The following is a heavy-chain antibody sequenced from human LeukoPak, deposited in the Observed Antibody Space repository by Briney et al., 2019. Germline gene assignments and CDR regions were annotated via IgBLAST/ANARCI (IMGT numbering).Heavy chain of an antibody. Sequence: QPGRSLRLSCAASGFTFDDYAMHWVRQAPGKGLEWVSGISWNSGSIGYADSVKGRFTISRDNAKNSLYLQMNSLRAEDTAVYYCATASGTYTSTYWGQGTQVTVSS. CDR3: ATASGTYTSTY. D-gene: IGHD1-26*01. J-gene: IGHJ4*02. CDR2: ISWNSGSI. V-gene: IGHV3-9*01. CDR1: GFTFDDYA.